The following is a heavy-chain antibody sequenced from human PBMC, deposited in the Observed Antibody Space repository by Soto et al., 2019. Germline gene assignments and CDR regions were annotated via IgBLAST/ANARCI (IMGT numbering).Heavy chain of an antibody. V-gene: IGHV3-23*01. CDR2: ISGSGGST. Sequence: EVQLLESGGGLVQPGGSLRVSCVASGFTFSSYVMNWVRQAPGKGLYWVSGISGSGGSTYYADSVKGRFTISRDNSKNSLYLQMNSLRVEDTAVYYCAKGPRAPPPHDYGMDVWGQRTTVTVSS. CDR1: GFTFSSYV. CDR3: AKGPRAPPPHDYGMDV. J-gene: IGHJ6*02.